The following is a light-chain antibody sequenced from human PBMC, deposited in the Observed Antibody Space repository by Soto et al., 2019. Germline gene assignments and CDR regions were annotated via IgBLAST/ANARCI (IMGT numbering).Light chain of an antibody. CDR3: QQSYSTPLT. V-gene: IGKV1-39*01. CDR1: QSISNY. CDR2: AAS. Sequence: DIQMTQSPSSLSASVGDRVTITCRASQSISNYLNWYQQKPGKAPKLLIYAASSLQSGAPSRFSGSGSGTDFTLTISSLRAEDFATYYCQQSYSTPLTFGGGTKVEIK. J-gene: IGKJ4*01.